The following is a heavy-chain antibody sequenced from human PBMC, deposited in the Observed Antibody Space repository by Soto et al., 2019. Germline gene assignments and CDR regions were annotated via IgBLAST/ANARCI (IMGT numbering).Heavy chain of an antibody. Sequence: QVQLVQSGAEVKKPGASVKVSSKASGYTFTSYDINWVRQATGQGLEWMGWMNPNSGNTVYAQKFQGRVTMTRNTSISTAHMALSSLRSEHTAVYYCARARTGTTCNGFDPWGQGTLVTVPS. CDR2: MNPNSGNT. D-gene: IGHD1-7*01. CDR1: GYTFTSYD. J-gene: IGHJ5*02. V-gene: IGHV1-8*01. CDR3: ARARTGTTCNGFDP.